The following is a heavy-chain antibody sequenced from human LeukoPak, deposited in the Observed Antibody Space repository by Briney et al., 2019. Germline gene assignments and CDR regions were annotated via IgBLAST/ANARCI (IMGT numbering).Heavy chain of an antibody. CDR2: ISFDGSMN. CDR1: GFTFTTYG. J-gene: IGHJ4*02. V-gene: IGHV3-30*03. Sequence: GRSLRLSCAASGFTFTTYGMHWVRQAPGKGLEWVAFISFDGSMNFYADSVKGRFTISRDNSKNTLHLHMNSLRAEDTAVYYCARRAGAYSHPYDYWGQGTLVTVSS. CDR3: ARRAGAYSHPYDY. D-gene: IGHD4/OR15-4a*01.